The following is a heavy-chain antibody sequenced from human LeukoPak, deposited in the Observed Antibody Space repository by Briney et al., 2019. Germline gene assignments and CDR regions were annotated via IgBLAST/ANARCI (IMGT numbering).Heavy chain of an antibody. V-gene: IGHV4-39*01. J-gene: IGHJ6*03. CDR3: ARQKDILIVPAAVPYYSFYMDV. CDR2: IYYSGST. Sequence: SETLSLTCTVSGGSISSSSYCWGWIRQPPGKGLEWIGSIYYSGSTHYNPSLKSRVTISVDTSKNQFSLKLSSVTAADTAVYYCARQKDILIVPAAVPYYSFYMDVWGKGTTVTVSS. CDR1: GGSISSSSYC. D-gene: IGHD2-2*01.